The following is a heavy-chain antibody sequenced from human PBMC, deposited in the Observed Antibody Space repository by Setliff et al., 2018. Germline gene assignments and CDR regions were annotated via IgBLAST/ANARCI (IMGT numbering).Heavy chain of an antibody. CDR1: GYPFVGYF. Sequence: ASVKVSCKTSGYPFVGYFIYWMRQAPGQGLEWVGWIDPKSGRTKYAVKFQGRVTMTRDTSSSTIYMEVNSLTSDDTAVYFCAKQGDLAFDYWGQGTQVTVS. D-gene: IGHD3-16*01. CDR2: IDPKSGRT. V-gene: IGHV1-2*02. J-gene: IGHJ4*02. CDR3: AKQGDLAFDY.